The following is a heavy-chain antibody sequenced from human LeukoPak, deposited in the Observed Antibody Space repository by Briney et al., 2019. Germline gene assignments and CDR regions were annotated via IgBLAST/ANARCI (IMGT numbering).Heavy chain of an antibody. V-gene: IGHV3-43*02. CDR2: ITGNGGTT. J-gene: IGHJ4*02. CDR1: GFKFDEYP. D-gene: IGHD3-10*01. CDR3: AKFYGSGTYYNNYFDF. Sequence: GGSLRLSCAASGFKFDEYPMHWVRQAPGKGLEWVAVITGNGGTTDYSDSVKGRCTVSRDNNKNSLFLQMNSLRTEDTGLYYCAKFYGSGTYYNNYFDFWGQGTLVTVSS.